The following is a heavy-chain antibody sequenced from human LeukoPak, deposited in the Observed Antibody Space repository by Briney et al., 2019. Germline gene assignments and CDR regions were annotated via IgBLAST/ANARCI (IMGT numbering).Heavy chain of an antibody. V-gene: IGHV3-21*01. D-gene: IGHD4-17*01. CDR2: ISSSSSYI. Sequence: PGGSLRLSCAASGFTFSSYSMSWVRQAPGKGLGCVSSISSSSSYIYYADSVKGRFTISRDNAKNSLYLQMNSLRAEDTAVYDCAREGGGTTVSPWYYYNYMDVWGKGTTVTVSS. CDR1: GFTFSSYS. CDR3: AREGGGTTVSPWYYYNYMDV. J-gene: IGHJ6*03.